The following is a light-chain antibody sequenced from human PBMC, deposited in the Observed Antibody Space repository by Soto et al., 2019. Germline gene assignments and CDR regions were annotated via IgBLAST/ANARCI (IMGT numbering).Light chain of an antibody. CDR3: QQRSNWPLT. Sequence: VLTQSPATLSLSPGERATLSCRDSQTVRSFLAWYQQKPGQAPRLLIHDSSDRATAIPARFSVSGSGTDFTLTISSLEPEDVAVYYCQQRSNWPLTFGGGTRVEI. CDR2: DSS. J-gene: IGKJ4*01. V-gene: IGKV3-11*01. CDR1: QTVRSF.